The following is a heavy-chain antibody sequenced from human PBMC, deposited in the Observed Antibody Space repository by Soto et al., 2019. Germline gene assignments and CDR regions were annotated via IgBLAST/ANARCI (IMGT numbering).Heavy chain of an antibody. Sequence: GGSLRLSCAASGFTFSNAWMSWVRQAPGKGLEWVGRIKSKTDGGTSDYAAPVKGRFNISRDDSKNTLYLQMNSLKTEDTAVYYCTTGAQYSSTCREYFQHWGQGTLVTVSS. D-gene: IGHD6-6*01. CDR2: IKSKTDGGTS. CDR3: TTGAQYSSTCREYFQH. J-gene: IGHJ1*01. V-gene: IGHV3-15*01. CDR1: GFTFSNAW.